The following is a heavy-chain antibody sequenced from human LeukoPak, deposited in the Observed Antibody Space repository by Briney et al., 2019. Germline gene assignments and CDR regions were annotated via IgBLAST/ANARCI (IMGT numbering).Heavy chain of an antibody. CDR2: ISNDGSGT. V-gene: IGHV3-23*01. J-gene: IGHJ4*02. CDR1: GFIFNNYA. Sequence: PGGSLRLSCAASGFIFNNYARVWVPQAPGKGREWGSAISNDGSGTTYADFVKGRFSVSRDNSKNTLFLQMNSLRAEDTALYYCAKGSSGYFFDLWGQGTLVTVSS. CDR3: AKGSSGYFFDL. D-gene: IGHD3-22*01.